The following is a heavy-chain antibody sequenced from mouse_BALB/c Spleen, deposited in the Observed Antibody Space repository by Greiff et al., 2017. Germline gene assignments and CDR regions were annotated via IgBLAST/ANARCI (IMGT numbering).Heavy chain of an antibody. CDR3: ARRGSSSYWDFDV. D-gene: IGHD1-1*01. CDR2: ISSGGGST. J-gene: IGHJ1*01. V-gene: IGHV5-12-1*01. CDR1: GFAFSSYD. Sequence: EVPGVESGGGLVKPGGSLKLSCEASGFAFSSYDMSWVRPTPETRLEWVAYISSGGGSTYYPDTVKGRFTIYRDNAKNTLSLQMSSLKSEDTAMYYCARRGSSSYWDFDVWGAGTTVTVSS.